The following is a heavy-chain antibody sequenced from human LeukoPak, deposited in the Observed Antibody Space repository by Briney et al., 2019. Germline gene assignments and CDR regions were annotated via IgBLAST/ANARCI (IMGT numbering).Heavy chain of an antibody. J-gene: IGHJ4*02. CDR3: ARGRNMIVLVIPYFDY. D-gene: IGHD3-22*01. CDR2: INHSGST. V-gene: IGHV4-34*01. Sequence: SETLSLTGAVDGGSFSGYYWSWLRPPPGKGREGIGDINHSGSTNYKKSLKSGVTISVDTSKNQFSLKLSSVTAADTAVYDWARGRNMIVLVIPYFDYCGQGTPVTVAS. CDR1: GGSFSGYY.